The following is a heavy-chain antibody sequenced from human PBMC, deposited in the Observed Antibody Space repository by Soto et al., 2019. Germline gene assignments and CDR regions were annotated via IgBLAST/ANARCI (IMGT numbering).Heavy chain of an antibody. CDR1: GGTFSSYT. CDR2: IIPILGIA. CDR3: ARDYYGSGSYLYYFDY. J-gene: IGHJ4*02. V-gene: IGHV1-69*08. Sequence: QVQLVQSGAEVKKPGSSVKVSCKASGGTFSSYTISWVRQAPGQGREWMGRIIPILGIANYAQKFQGRVTITADKSTSTAYMELSSLRSEDTAVYYCARDYYGSGSYLYYFDYWGQGTLVTVSS. D-gene: IGHD3-10*01.